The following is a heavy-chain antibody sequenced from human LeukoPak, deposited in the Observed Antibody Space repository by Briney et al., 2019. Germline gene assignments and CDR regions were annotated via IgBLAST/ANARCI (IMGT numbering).Heavy chain of an antibody. CDR1: GFTFSSYS. Sequence: GGSLSLSCAASGFTFSSYSMNWVRQAPGKGLEWVSSISSSSSYIYYADSVKGRFTISRDNAKNSLYLQMNSLRAEDTAVYYCARLIAAAGTDFDYWGQGTLVTVSS. V-gene: IGHV3-21*01. CDR3: ARLIAAAGTDFDY. J-gene: IGHJ4*02. D-gene: IGHD6-13*01. CDR2: ISSSSSYI.